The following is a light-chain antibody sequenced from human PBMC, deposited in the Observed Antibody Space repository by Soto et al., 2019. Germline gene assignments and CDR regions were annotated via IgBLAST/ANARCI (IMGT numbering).Light chain of an antibody. CDR2: DAS. CDR3: QQYNSDST. J-gene: IGKJ1*01. V-gene: IGKV1-5*01. Sequence: DIQMTQSPSTLSASVGDRVTITCRASQSISNWLAWYQQQPGKAPKLLIYDASSLQSGVPSRFSGSGSGTEFTLTISSLQPDDFATYYCQQYNSDSTFGQGTKVDIK. CDR1: QSISNW.